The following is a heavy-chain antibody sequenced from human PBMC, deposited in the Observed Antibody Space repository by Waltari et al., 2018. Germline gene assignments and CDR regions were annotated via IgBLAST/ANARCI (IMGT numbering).Heavy chain of an antibody. D-gene: IGHD6-13*01. CDR1: GYTFTDYY. J-gene: IGHJ4*02. CDR3: AAAAAGIKWSWY. CDR2: VDTEDGET. Sequence: EVQLVQSGAEVKKPGATVKISCKASGYTFTDYYMHWVQQAPGKGLEWRGRVDTEDGETINAEKFQGRIAITADTSTDTAYMERSSLRSEDAAVYYCAAAAAGIKWSWYWGQGTLVTVSS. V-gene: IGHV1-69-2*01.